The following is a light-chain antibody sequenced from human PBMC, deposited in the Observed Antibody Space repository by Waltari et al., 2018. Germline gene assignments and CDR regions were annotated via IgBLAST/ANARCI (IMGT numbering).Light chain of an antibody. Sequence: SGRASQSVCKYFARYRQKTGQAPRLLIYDASTRATGVPDRFKCSGFGTDVSLTISRLEPEDFAVYYCQKYVNLPATFGQGTRVEIK. V-gene: IGKV3-20*01. CDR2: DAS. CDR1: QSVCKY. J-gene: IGKJ1*01. CDR3: QKYVNLPAT.